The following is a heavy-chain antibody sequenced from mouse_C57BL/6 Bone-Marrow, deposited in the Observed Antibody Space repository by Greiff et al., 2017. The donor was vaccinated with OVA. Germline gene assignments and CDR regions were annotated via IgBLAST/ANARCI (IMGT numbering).Heavy chain of an antibody. CDR2: IFPGSGST. J-gene: IGHJ3*01. Sequence: VQLQQSGPELVKPGASVKISCKASGYTFTDYYINWVKQRPGQGLEWIGWIFPGSGSTYYNEKFKGKATLTVDNSSSTAYMLLSSLTSDDAAVYFGGRGTTVPGWFAYWGQGTLVTVSA. CDR3: GRGTTVPGWFAY. D-gene: IGHD2-14*01. CDR1: GYTFTDYY. V-gene: IGHV1-75*01.